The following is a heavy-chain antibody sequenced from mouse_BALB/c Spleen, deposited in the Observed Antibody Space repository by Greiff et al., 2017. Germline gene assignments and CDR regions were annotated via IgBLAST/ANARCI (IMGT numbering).Heavy chain of an antibody. J-gene: IGHJ3*01. V-gene: IGHV5-17*02. CDR3: AMVDYDGNYKSWFAY. CDR2: ISSGSSTI. Sequence: EVKVEESGGGLVQPGGSRKLSCAASGFTFSSFGMHWVRQAPEKGLEWVAYISSGSSTIYYADTVKGRFTISRDNPKNTLFLQMTSLRSEDTAMYYCAMVDYDGNYKSWFAYWGQGTLVTVSA. CDR1: GFTFSSFG. D-gene: IGHD2-1*01.